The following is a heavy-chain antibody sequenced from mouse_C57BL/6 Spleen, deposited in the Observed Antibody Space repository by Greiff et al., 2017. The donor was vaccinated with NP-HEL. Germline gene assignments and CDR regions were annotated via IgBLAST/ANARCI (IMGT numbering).Heavy chain of an antibody. CDR1: GFTFSDYG. V-gene: IGHV5-17*01. CDR3: ARPDYGSSYVLCAY. Sequence: EVMLVESGGGLVKPGGSLKLSCAASGFTFSDYGMHWVRQAPEKGLEWVAYISSGSSTIYYADTVKGRFTISRDNAKNTLFLQMTSLRSEDTAMYYCARPDYGSSYVLCAYWGQGTLVTVSA. D-gene: IGHD1-1*01. J-gene: IGHJ3*01. CDR2: ISSGSSTI.